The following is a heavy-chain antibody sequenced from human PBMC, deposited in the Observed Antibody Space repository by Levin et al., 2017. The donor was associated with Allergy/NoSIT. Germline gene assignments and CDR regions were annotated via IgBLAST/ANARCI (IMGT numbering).Heavy chain of an antibody. D-gene: IGHD6-13*01. J-gene: IGHJ4*02. CDR3: ARDVVFGTSSWSLDF. CDR1: GFSFRSFG. CDR2: ISYDESDK. Sequence: GGSLRLSCAASGFSFRSFGMHWVRQAPGKGLEWVAVISYDESDKFYADSVKGRFTTSRDNTNNTLFLQMNSLRSEDAAVYYCARDVVFGTSSWSLDFWGQGTLVTVSS. V-gene: IGHV3-30*03.